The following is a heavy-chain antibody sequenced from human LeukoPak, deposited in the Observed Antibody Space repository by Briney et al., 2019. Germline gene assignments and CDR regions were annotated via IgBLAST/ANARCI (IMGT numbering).Heavy chain of an antibody. V-gene: IGHV1-3*01. J-gene: IGHJ6*02. Sequence: ASVKVSCKASGYTFTSYAMHWVRQAPGQRLEWMGWINAGNGNTKYSQKFQGRVTITRDTSASTAYMELSSLRSEDTAVYYCASECGYDYKGYYYYGMDVWGQGTTVTVSS. D-gene: IGHD5-12*01. CDR2: INAGNGNT. CDR3: ASECGYDYKGYYYYGMDV. CDR1: GYTFTSYA.